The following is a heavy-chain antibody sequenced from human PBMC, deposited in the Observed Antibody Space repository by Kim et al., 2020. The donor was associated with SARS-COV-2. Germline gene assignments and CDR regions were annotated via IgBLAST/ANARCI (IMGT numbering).Heavy chain of an antibody. Sequence: DYAASVKSRITINADTSKNQFSLQLNSVSSEDTAVYYCARDTPGQKAYDIWGQGTMVTVSS. J-gene: IGHJ3*02. V-gene: IGHV6-1*01. CDR3: ARDTPGQKAYDI.